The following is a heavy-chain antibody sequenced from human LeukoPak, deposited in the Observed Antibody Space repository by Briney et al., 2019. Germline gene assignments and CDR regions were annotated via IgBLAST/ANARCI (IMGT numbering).Heavy chain of an antibody. D-gene: IGHD3-3*01. CDR3: ARDQGQVDFWSEYDAFDI. J-gene: IGHJ3*02. V-gene: IGHV3-21*06. CDR2: ISSSSSYV. Sequence: GGSLRLSCALSGFTFSSYSMRWVRQAPGKELEWVSSISSSSSYVYYADSVKGRFTISRDNAKNSLYLQMNSLRAEDTAVYYCARDQGQVDFWSEYDAFDIWGQGTMVTVSS. CDR1: GFTFSSYS.